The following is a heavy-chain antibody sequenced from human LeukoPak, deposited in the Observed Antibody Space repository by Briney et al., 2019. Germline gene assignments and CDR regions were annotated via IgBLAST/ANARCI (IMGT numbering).Heavy chain of an antibody. Sequence: PGGSLRLSCAASGFPFSSYVMHWLRQAPGKGLEWVAVIWFDGGKIYYADSVKGRFTISRDNSKNTLYLQMNSLRAEDTAVYHCARDFTNIRGGGYFYNWGQGTLVTVSS. CDR2: IWFDGGKI. D-gene: IGHD2/OR15-2a*01. CDR3: ARDFTNIRGGGYFYN. CDR1: GFPFSSYV. V-gene: IGHV3-33*01. J-gene: IGHJ4*02.